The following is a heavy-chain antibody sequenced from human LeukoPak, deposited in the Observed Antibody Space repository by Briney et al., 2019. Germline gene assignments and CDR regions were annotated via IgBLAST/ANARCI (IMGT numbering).Heavy chain of an antibody. J-gene: IGHJ5*02. Sequence: PGGSLRLSCAASGFTFRDYSMHWVRQAPGEGLEWVSTISSTSSYIYSADSLKGRFTISRDNAKNSLYLQMSTLRAEDTAVYYCARGQLWQTGWFDPWGQGTLVTVSS. D-gene: IGHD5-18*01. CDR1: GFTFRDYS. CDR2: ISSTSSYI. CDR3: ARGQLWQTGWFDP. V-gene: IGHV3-21*01.